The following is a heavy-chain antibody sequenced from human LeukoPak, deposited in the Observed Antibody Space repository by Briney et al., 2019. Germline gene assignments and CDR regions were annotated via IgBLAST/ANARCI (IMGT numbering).Heavy chain of an antibody. CDR2: VFYSGKT. CDR1: GGSISISSYY. Sequence: PSETLSLTCTVSGGSISISSYYWSWIRQSPGKGLEWIGYVFYSGKTDYSPSLRSRVSMSVDTSKNQFSLKVTSVTAADTAVYYCARDYYDSSGYDAFDIWGQGTMVTVSS. V-gene: IGHV4-61*01. D-gene: IGHD3-22*01. CDR3: ARDYYDSSGYDAFDI. J-gene: IGHJ3*02.